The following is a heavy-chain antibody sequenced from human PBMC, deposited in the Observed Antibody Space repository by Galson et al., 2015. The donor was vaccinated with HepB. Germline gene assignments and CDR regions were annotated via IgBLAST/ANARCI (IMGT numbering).Heavy chain of an antibody. J-gene: IGHJ3*02. V-gene: IGHV3-7*03. D-gene: IGHD3-22*01. CDR2: IKQDGSEE. Sequence: SLRLSCAASGFTFSRYWMSWVRQAPGKGLEWVANIKQDGSEEWHVDSVKGRFTISRDNAKNSLYLQMNSLRAEDTAVYYCARGDYYDSSGDYIDAFDIWGQGTMVTVSS. CDR1: GFTFSRYW. CDR3: ARGDYYDSSGDYIDAFDI.